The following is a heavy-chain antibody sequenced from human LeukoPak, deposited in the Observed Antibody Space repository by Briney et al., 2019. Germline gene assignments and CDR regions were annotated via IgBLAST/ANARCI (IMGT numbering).Heavy chain of an antibody. CDR2: IYYSGST. D-gene: IGHD6-13*01. J-gene: IGHJ5*02. CDR3: ARDPPSIAAAGTGLGWFDP. Sequence: KPSETLSLTCTVSGDSISSSSYYWGWIRQPPGKGLEWIGSIYYSGSTYYNPSLKSRVTISVDTSKNQFSLKLSSVTAADTAVYYCARDPPSIAAAGTGLGWFDPWSQGTLVTVSS. CDR1: GDSISSSSYY. V-gene: IGHV4-39*07.